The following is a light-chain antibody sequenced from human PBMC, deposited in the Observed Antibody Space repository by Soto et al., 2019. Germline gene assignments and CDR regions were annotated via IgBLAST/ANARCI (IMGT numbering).Light chain of an antibody. Sequence: EIVLTQSPGTLSLSPGERATLSCRASQSVSSSYLAWYQQKPGQAPRLLIYGASSRATGIPDRFSGSGSGTYFALTISRLGPDDFAVYYCQQYGSSPRVTFGGGTKVEIK. CDR2: GAS. CDR1: QSVSSSY. V-gene: IGKV3-20*01. J-gene: IGKJ4*01. CDR3: QQYGSSPRVT.